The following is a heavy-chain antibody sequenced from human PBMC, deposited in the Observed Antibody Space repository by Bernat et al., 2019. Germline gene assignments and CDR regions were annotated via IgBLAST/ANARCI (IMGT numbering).Heavy chain of an antibody. V-gene: IGHV1-18*01. D-gene: IGHD5-18*01. CDR2: ISAYNGNT. CDR3: ARDLTMDTAMERYMDV. CDR1: GYTFTSYG. J-gene: IGHJ6*03. Sequence: QVQLVQSGAEVKKPGASVKVSCKASGYTFTSYGISWVRQAPGQGLEWMGWISAYNGNTNYAQKLQGRVNMSTDRSTSTAYMELRSLRSDDTAVYYCARDLTMDTAMERYMDVWGKGTTVTVSS.